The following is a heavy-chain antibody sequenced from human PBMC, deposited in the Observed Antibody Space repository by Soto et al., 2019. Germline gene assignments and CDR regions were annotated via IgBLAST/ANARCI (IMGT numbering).Heavy chain of an antibody. CDR3: ARSVAVPGAHIDY. D-gene: IGHD6-19*01. V-gene: IGHV4-59*01. CDR2: VYYTGST. Sequence: ASETLSLTCSVSGGSISGSYWSWIRQSPGKGLEWLGYVYYTGSTNYSPSLRSRVSISVDTSKNEFSLRLSSVTAADTAVYFCARSVAVPGAHIDYWGQGTQVTVSS. CDR1: GGSISGSY. J-gene: IGHJ4*02.